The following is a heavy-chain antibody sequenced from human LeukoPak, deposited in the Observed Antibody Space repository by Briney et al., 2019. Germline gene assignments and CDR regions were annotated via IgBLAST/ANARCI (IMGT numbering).Heavy chain of an antibody. CDR2: IIPIFGTT. Sequence: SVKVSCKASGGTFSSYAISWVRQAPGQGLEWMGGIIPIFGTTNYAQKFQGRVTITADKSTSTTYMEIRSLTSDDTAVYYCARDAQWELRALDVWGRGTMVIVSS. CDR1: GGTFSSYA. CDR3: ARDAQWELRALDV. V-gene: IGHV1-69*06. J-gene: IGHJ3*01. D-gene: IGHD1-26*01.